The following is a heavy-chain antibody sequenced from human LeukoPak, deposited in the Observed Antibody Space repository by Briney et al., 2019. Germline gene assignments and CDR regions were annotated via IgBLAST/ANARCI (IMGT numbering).Heavy chain of an antibody. J-gene: IGHJ1*01. CDR1: GITFSSYA. CDR2: VSGSGGST. D-gene: IGHD2-21*01. CDR3: AKHVVADYIEYFQH. Sequence: PGGSLRLSCAASGITFSSYAMSWVRQAPGKGLEWVSGVSGSGGSTYYADSVKGRFTISRDNSKNTLYLQMNSLRAEDTAVYYCAKHVVADYIEYFQHWGQGTLVTVSS. V-gene: IGHV3-23*01.